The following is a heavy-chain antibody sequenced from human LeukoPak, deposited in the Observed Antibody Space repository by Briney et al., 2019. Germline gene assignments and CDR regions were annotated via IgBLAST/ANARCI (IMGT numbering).Heavy chain of an antibody. V-gene: IGHV3-33*01. CDR2: IWYDGSNK. CDR1: GFTFSSYG. J-gene: IGHJ4*02. CDR3: ARDRLYDSSGYYFSYFDY. Sequence: GGSLRLSCAASGFTFSSYGMHWVRQAPGKGLEWVAVIWYDGSNKYYADSVKGRFTISRDNSKNTLYLQMNSLRAEDTAVYYCARDRLYDSSGYYFSYFDYWGQGTLVTVSS. D-gene: IGHD3-22*01.